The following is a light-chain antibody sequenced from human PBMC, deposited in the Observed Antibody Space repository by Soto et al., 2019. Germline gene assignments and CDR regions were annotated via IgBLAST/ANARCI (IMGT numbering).Light chain of an antibody. V-gene: IGKV3-20*01. Sequence: EIVLTQSPGTLSLSPGERATLSCRASQSVSSSYLAWYQQKPDQAPRLLIYGASSRTTDIPDRFSGSGSGREFTLSISRLEPEDFAVYYCQQYGSSPGTFGPGTKVDIK. CDR3: QQYGSSPGT. CDR1: QSVSSSY. CDR2: GAS. J-gene: IGKJ3*01.